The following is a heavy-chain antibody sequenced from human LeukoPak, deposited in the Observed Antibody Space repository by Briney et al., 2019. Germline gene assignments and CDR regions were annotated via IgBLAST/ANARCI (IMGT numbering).Heavy chain of an antibody. Sequence: PGGSLRLSCAASGFTFSSYAMHWVRQAPGKGLEWVAVISYDGSNKYYADSVKGRFTISRDNSKNTLYLQMDSLRAEDTAVYYCLTTVATHPDSVFDIWGQGTMVTVSS. CDR3: LTTVATHPDSVFDI. V-gene: IGHV3-30-3*01. D-gene: IGHD4-23*01. J-gene: IGHJ3*02. CDR1: GFTFSSYA. CDR2: ISYDGSNK.